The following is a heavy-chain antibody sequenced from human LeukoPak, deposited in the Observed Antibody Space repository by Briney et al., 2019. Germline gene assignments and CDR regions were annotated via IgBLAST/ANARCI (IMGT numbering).Heavy chain of an antibody. CDR3: ARDMGYYYDSHFDY. CDR2: IYYSGST. J-gene: IGHJ4*02. Sequence: PSETLSLTCTVSGGSISSSSFYWGWIRQPPGKGLEWIGSIYYSGSTYYNPSLKSRVTISVDTSKNQFSLRLSSVTAADTAVYYCARDMGYYYDSHFDYWGQGTLVTVSS. CDR1: GGSISSSSFY. V-gene: IGHV4-39*07. D-gene: IGHD3-22*01.